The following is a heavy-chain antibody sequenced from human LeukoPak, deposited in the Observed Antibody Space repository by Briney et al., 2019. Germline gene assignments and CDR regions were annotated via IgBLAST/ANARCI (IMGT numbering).Heavy chain of an antibody. CDR3: ATGIVVVVAATRDRHNWFDP. CDR2: FDPEDGET. CDR1: GYTLTELS. J-gene: IGHJ5*02. Sequence: ASVKVSCKVSGYTLTELSMHWVRQAPGKGLEWMGGFDPEDGETIYAQEFQGRVTMTEDTSTDTAYMELSSLRSEDTAVYYCATGIVVVVAATRDRHNWFDPWGQGTLVTVSS. V-gene: IGHV1-24*01. D-gene: IGHD2-15*01.